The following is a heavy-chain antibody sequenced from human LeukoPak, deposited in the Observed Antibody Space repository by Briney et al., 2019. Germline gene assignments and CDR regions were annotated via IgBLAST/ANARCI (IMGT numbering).Heavy chain of an antibody. CDR3: ASDGDYYYYYGMDV. D-gene: IGHD4-17*01. V-gene: IGHV3-33*01. Sequence: GGSLRLSCAASGFTFSSYGMHWVRQAPGKGLEWVAVIWYDGSNKYYADSAKGRFTISRDNSKNTLYLQMNSLRAEDTAVYYCASDGDYYYYYGMDVWGQGTTVTVSS. J-gene: IGHJ6*02. CDR1: GFTFSSYG. CDR2: IWYDGSNK.